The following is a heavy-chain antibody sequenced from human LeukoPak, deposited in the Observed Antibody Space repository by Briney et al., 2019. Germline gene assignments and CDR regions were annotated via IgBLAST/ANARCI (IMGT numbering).Heavy chain of an antibody. V-gene: IGHV3-23*01. J-gene: IGHJ4*02. Sequence: PGGSLRLSCAASGFTFSSYAMSWVRQAPGKGLEWVSAISGSGGSTYYADSVKGWFTISRDNSKNTLYLRMNSLRAEDTAVYYCAKGDAGDYYDSSGYYQDFDYWGQGTLVTVSS. CDR1: GFTFSSYA. CDR2: ISGSGGST. D-gene: IGHD3-22*01. CDR3: AKGDAGDYYDSSGYYQDFDY.